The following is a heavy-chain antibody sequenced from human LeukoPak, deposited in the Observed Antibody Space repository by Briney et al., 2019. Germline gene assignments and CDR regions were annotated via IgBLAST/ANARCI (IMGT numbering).Heavy chain of an antibody. J-gene: IGHJ4*02. CDR1: GGSISSGGYY. CDR2: IYYSGST. V-gene: IGHV4-31*03. D-gene: IGHD2-15*01. Sequence: SQTLSLTCTVSGGSISSGGYYWTWIRQHPGKGLEWIGYIYYSGSTYYNPSLMSRVNISVDTSKNQFSLKLSSVTAADTAVYYCARGYCSGGSCYSGLFDYWGERPVDPVSS. CDR3: ARGYCSGGSCYSGLFDY.